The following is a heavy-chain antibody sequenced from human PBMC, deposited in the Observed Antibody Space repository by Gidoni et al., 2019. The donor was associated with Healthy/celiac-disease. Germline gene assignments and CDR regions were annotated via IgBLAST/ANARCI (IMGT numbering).Heavy chain of an antibody. J-gene: IGHJ5*02. V-gene: IGHV3-11*01. CDR1: GFPFSDYY. Sequence: QVQLVESGGGLVKPGGSLRLSCAASGFPFSDYYMSWIRQAPGKGLELVSYISSSGSTIYYADSVKGRFTISRDNAKNSLYLQMNSLRAEDTAVYYCARDMFKRYYDFWSGYNWFDPWGQGTLVTVSS. D-gene: IGHD3-3*01. CDR3: ARDMFKRYYDFWSGYNWFDP. CDR2: ISSSGSTI.